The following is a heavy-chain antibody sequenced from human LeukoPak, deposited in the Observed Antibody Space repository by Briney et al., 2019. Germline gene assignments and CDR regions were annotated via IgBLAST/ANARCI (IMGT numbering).Heavy chain of an antibody. J-gene: IGHJ3*02. D-gene: IGHD2-15*01. Sequence: AAVKLSCKASGGTFSSYAISWVRQAPGQRLEWMGGIIPIFGTANYAQKFQGRVTITADESTSTAYMELSSLRSEDTAVYYCASDCSGGSCYSYAFDSWGQGRIVSVSS. CDR1: GGTFSSYA. V-gene: IGHV1-69*13. CDR2: IIPIFGTA. CDR3: ASDCSGGSCYSYAFDS.